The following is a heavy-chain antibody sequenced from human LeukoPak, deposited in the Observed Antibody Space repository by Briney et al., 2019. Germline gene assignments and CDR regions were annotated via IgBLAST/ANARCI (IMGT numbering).Heavy chain of an antibody. Sequence: ASVKVSCKASGCTFTGYYMHWVRQAPGQGLEWMGRINPNSGGTNYAQKFQGRVTMTRDTSISTVYMELSRLRSDDTAVYYCARDPPNDFGYFDYWGQGTLVTVSS. CDR1: GCTFTGYY. J-gene: IGHJ4*02. D-gene: IGHD4/OR15-4a*01. V-gene: IGHV1-2*06. CDR3: ARDPPNDFGYFDY. CDR2: INPNSGGT.